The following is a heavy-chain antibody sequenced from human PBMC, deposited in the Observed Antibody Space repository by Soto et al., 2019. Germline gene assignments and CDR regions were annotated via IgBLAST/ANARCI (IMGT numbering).Heavy chain of an antibody. V-gene: IGHV3-33*01. D-gene: IGHD6-13*01. Sequence: GGSLRLSCGASGVTFSNYGMHWVRQAPGKGPEWVAVIWYDGSKKYYADSVKGRFAISRDNSKNKLYLQMNSLRAEDTAFYYCVRPLERQQLGFGMDVWGQGSPVTVSS. CDR3: VRPLERQQLGFGMDV. CDR2: IWYDGSKK. CDR1: GVTFSNYG. J-gene: IGHJ6*01.